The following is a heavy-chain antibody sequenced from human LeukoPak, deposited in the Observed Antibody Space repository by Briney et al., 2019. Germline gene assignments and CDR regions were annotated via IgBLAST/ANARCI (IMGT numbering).Heavy chain of an antibody. Sequence: GGSLRLSCAASGFTSSSYSMNWVRQAPGKGLEWVSSISSSSSYIYYADSVKGRFTISRDNAKNSLYLQMNSLRAEDTAVYYCAREVTAAAYNWFDPWGQGTLVTVSP. CDR1: GFTSSSYS. D-gene: IGHD6-13*01. J-gene: IGHJ5*02. V-gene: IGHV3-21*01. CDR3: AREVTAAAYNWFDP. CDR2: ISSSSSYI.